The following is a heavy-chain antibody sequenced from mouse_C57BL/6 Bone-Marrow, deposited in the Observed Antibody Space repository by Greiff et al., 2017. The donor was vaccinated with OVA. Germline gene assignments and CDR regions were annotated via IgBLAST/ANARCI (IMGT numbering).Heavy chain of an antibody. V-gene: IGHV12-3*01. D-gene: IGHD1-1*01. Sequence: QVQLKESGPGLVKPSQSLFLTCSITGFPITSGYYWIWIRPSPGKPLEWMGYITHSGETFYNPSLQSPISITRETSKNQFFLQLNSVTTEDTAMYYCAGALNYYGNLYAMDYWGQGTSVTVSS. CDR3: AGALNYYGNLYAMDY. CDR1: GFPITSGYY. J-gene: IGHJ4*01. CDR2: ITHSGET.